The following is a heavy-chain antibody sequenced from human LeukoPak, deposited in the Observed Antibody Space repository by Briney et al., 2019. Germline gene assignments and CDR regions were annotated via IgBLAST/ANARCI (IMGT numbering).Heavy chain of an antibody. CDR3: ARGMEIMITFGGVIDYDY. V-gene: IGHV1-2*02. J-gene: IGHJ4*02. D-gene: IGHD3-16*02. Sequence: ASVKVSCKASGYTFTGYYMHWVRQAPGQGLEWMGWINPNSGGTNYAQKFQGRVTMTRDTSISTAYMELSRLRSDDTAVYYCARGMEIMITFGGVIDYDYWGQGTLVTVSS. CDR1: GYTFTGYY. CDR2: INPNSGGT.